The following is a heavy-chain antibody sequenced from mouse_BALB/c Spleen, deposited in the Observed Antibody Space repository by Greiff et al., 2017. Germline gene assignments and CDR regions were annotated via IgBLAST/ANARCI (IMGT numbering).Heavy chain of an antibody. D-gene: IGHD1-1*01. CDR1: GFSLTSYG. V-gene: IGHV2-9*02. CDR3: ARDSHYYGSSYVAY. Sequence: VMLVESGPGLVAPSQSLSITCTVSGFSLTSYGVHWVRQPPGKGLEWLGVIWAGGSTNYNSALMSRLSISKDNSKSQVFLKMNSLQTDDTAMYYCARDSHYYGSSYVAYWGQGTLVTVSA. J-gene: IGHJ3*01. CDR2: IWAGGST.